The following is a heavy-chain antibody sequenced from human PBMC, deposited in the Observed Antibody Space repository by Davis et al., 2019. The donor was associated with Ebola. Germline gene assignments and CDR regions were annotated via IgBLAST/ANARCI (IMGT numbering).Heavy chain of an antibody. J-gene: IGHJ6*02. CDR3: AKVEQKRGYSYGPPYYYYYGMDV. Sequence: GESLKISCAASGFTFSSYAMHWVRQAPGKGLEWVADISFDGSDKYYADSVKGRFTISRDNSKNTLYLQMNSLRAEDTAVYYCAKVEQKRGYSYGPPYYYYYGMDVWGQGTTVTVSS. CDR1: GFTFSSYA. D-gene: IGHD5-18*01. CDR2: ISFDGSDK. V-gene: IGHV3-30*04.